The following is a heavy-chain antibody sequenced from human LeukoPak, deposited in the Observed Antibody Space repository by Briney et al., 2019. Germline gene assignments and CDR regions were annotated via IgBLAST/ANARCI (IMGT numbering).Heavy chain of an antibody. D-gene: IGHD6-19*01. J-gene: IGHJ3*02. CDR1: GGSISSYY. CDR2: IYFSGST. V-gene: IGHV4-59*08. Sequence: SETLSLTRTVTGGSISSYYWSWIRQPPGKGLEWIGYIYFSGSTNYNPSLKSRVTISVDTSRNQFSLQLSSVTAADTAVYYCARRDSSGRLSAFDIWGQGTMVTVSS. CDR3: ARRDSSGRLSAFDI.